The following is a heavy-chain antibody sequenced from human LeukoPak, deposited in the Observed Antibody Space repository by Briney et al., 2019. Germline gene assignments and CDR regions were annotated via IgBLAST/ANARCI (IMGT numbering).Heavy chain of an antibody. CDR1: GGSISSYY. CDR2: IYTSGST. Sequence: PSETLSLTCTVSGGSISSYYWSWIRQPAGKGLEWIGRIYTSGSTNYNPSLKSRVTMSVDTSKNQFSLKLSSVTAADTAVYYCARGILLWFGELEDYWGQGTLVTVSS. J-gene: IGHJ4*02. D-gene: IGHD3-10*01. CDR3: ARGILLWFGELEDY. V-gene: IGHV4-4*07.